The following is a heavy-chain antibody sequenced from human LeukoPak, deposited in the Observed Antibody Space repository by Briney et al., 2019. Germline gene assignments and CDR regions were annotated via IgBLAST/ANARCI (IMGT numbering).Heavy chain of an antibody. CDR1: GFTFSHYW. CDR2: INQDGSEK. V-gene: IGHV3-7*01. Sequence: GGSLRLSCAASGFTFSHYWMSWVRQAPGKGLEWVANINQDGSEKYYVDSVKGRFTISRDDAKNSLYLQMNILRGEDTAVYYCAPQGFYDTSGYPSWFDPWGQGTLVTVSS. CDR3: APQGFYDTSGYPSWFDP. J-gene: IGHJ5*02. D-gene: IGHD3-22*01.